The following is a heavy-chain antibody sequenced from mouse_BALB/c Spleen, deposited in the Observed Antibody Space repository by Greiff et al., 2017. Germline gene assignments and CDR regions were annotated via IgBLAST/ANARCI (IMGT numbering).Heavy chain of an antibody. V-gene: IGHV5-4*02. CDR2: ISDGGSYT. J-gene: IGHJ2*01. D-gene: IGHD2-4*01. CDR3: ARGLMITNYFDY. Sequence: EVKLVESGGGLVKPGGSLKLSCAASGFTFSDYYMYWVRQTPEKRLEWVATISDGGSYTYYPDSVKGRFTISRDNAKNNLYLQMSSLKSEDTAMYYCARGLMITNYFDYWGQGTTLTVSS. CDR1: GFTFSDYY.